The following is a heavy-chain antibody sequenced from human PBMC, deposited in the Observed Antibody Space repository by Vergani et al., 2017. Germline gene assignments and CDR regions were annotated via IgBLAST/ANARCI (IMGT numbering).Heavy chain of an antibody. J-gene: IGHJ3*02. V-gene: IGHV4-39*01. CDR1: GGSISSSSYY. D-gene: IGHD2-2*01. Sequence: QLQLQESGPGLVKPSETLSLTCTVSGGSISSSSYYWGWIRQPPGKGLEWIGSIYYSGRTYYNPSLKSRVTISVDTSKNQFSLKLSSVTAADTAVYYCARYRELIVVVPAADAFDIWGQGTMVTVSS. CDR3: ARYRELIVVVPAADAFDI. CDR2: IYYSGRT.